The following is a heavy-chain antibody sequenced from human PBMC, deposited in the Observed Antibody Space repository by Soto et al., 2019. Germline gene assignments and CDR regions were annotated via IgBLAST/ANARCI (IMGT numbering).Heavy chain of an antibody. Sequence: QPGGSLRLSCVASGFTFSDYWMSWVRQAPGKGLERVANIKEDGSEKYYVDSVKGRFTISRDNAKSTLYVQMSSLRAEDTAVYYCERAFCTNGVWYYFFDYWGQGTLVTVSS. V-gene: IGHV3-7*04. CDR2: IKEDGSEK. CDR1: GFTFSDYW. J-gene: IGHJ4*01. CDR3: ERAFCTNGVWYYFFDY. D-gene: IGHD2-8*01.